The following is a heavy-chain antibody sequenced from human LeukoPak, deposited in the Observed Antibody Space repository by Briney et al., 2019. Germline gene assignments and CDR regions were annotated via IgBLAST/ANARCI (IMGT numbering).Heavy chain of an antibody. V-gene: IGHV3-9*01. CDR2: ISWNSGSI. D-gene: IGHD3-10*01. J-gene: IGHJ6*02. CDR3: ARMDYYGSGNYAHYGMDV. CDR1: GFTFNDFA. Sequence: GRSLRLSCAASGFTFNDFAMHWVRQTPGKGLEWVSGISWNSGSIGYADSVKGRFTISRDNSKNTLYLQMNSLRAEDTAVYNCARMDYYGSGNYAHYGMDVWGQGTTVTVSS.